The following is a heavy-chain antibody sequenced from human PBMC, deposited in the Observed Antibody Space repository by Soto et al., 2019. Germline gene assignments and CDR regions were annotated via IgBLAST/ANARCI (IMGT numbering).Heavy chain of an antibody. CDR1: GGTFSSYT. D-gene: IGHD1-1*01. J-gene: IGHJ4*02. CDR3: VRDWESTTQTWGFEDS. CDR2: IIPIFGVT. Sequence: QVQLVQSGAEVKKPGSSVKVSCKASGGTFSSYTITWVRQAPGQGLEWLGRIIPIFGVTNYAQKFQDRVTITADRSTTTAYMELSRLRSEDTAVYYCVRDWESTTQTWGFEDSWGQGTLVTVSS. V-gene: IGHV1-69*08.